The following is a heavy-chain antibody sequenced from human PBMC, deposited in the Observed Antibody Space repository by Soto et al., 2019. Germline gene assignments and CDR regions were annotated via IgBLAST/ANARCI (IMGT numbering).Heavy chain of an antibody. CDR1: GGSISSGDYY. D-gene: IGHD3-9*01. CDR3: ARDILYRLDY. Sequence: SETRSLTCTVSGGSISSGDYYWSWIRQPPGKSMEWIGYIYYSGSAYYNPSLKSRVTISVDTSKNQFSLKLSSVTAADTAVYYCARDILYRLDYWGQGILVTVSS. J-gene: IGHJ4*02. CDR2: IYYSGSA. V-gene: IGHV4-30-4*01.